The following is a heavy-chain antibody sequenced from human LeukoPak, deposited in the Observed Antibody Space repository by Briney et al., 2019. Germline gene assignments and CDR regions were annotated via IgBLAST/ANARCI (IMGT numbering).Heavy chain of an antibody. D-gene: IGHD3-9*01. V-gene: IGHV4-34*01. Sequence: SETLSLTCAVYGGSFSGYYWSWIRQPPGKGLEWIGEINHSGSTNYNPSLKSRVTISVDTSKNQFSLKLSSVTAADTAVYYCARGVRGRYFGWLLKYYFDYWGQGTLVTVSS. CDR1: GGSFSGYY. J-gene: IGHJ4*02. CDR2: INHSGST. CDR3: ARGVRGRYFGWLLKYYFDY.